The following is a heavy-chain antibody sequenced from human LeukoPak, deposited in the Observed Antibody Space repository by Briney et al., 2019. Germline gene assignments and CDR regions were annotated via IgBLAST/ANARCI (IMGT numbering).Heavy chain of an antibody. CDR3: ARGYTYYYDSSGLSDAFDI. CDR1: GGSISSSNW. J-gene: IGHJ3*02. V-gene: IGHV4-4*02. D-gene: IGHD3-22*01. Sequence: SETLSLTCAVSGGSISSSNWWSWVRQPPGKGLEWIGEIYHSGSTNYNPSLKSRVTISVDTSKNQFSLKLSSVTAADTAVYYCARGYTYYYDSSGLSDAFDIWGQGTMVTVSS. CDR2: IYHSGST.